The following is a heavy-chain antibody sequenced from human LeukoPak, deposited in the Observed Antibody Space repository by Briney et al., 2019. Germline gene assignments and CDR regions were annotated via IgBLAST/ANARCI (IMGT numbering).Heavy chain of an antibody. D-gene: IGHD3-9*01. Sequence: SVKVSCKASGGTFSSYAISWVRQAPGQGLEWMGGIIPIFGTANYAQKFQGRVTITADESTSTAYMELSSLRPEDTAVYYCARGENGILTGNWNYWGQGTLVTVSS. J-gene: IGHJ4*02. V-gene: IGHV1-69*13. CDR3: ARGENGILTGNWNY. CDR2: IIPIFGTA. CDR1: GGTFSSYA.